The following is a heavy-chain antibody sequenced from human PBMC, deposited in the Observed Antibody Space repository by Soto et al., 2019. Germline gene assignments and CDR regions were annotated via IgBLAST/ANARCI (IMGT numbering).Heavy chain of an antibody. Sequence: ELQLVESGGGLVQPGGSLRLPFPASGFTSIKGWRSWVPQAPGKGLEWVGRIKRKTDGETTDYAAPVKGRFTISRDDSKNTLYLQMNGLKIEDTAVYYCTTDEWEWGQGTLVTVSS. CDR1: GFTSIKGW. D-gene: IGHD1-26*01. CDR2: IKRKTDGETT. CDR3: TTDEWE. J-gene: IGHJ4*02. V-gene: IGHV3-15*05.